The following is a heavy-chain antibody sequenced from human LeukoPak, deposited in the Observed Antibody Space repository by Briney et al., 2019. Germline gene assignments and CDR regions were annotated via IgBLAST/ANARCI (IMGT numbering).Heavy chain of an antibody. Sequence: GASVKVSCKTSGFTFTSYCISWVRQAPGQGLEWVGWISGYNGNTNYAQKFRGRLTMTIDTSTTTAYMELGSLRSDDTVVYDCAKDRSSSAREDWGQGTLVTVSS. CDR3: AKDRSSSARED. D-gene: IGHD6-13*01. CDR2: ISGYNGNT. V-gene: IGHV1-18*01. CDR1: GFTFTSYC. J-gene: IGHJ4*02.